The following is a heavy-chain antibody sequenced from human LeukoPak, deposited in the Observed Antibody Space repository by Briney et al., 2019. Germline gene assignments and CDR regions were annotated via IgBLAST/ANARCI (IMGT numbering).Heavy chain of an antibody. CDR1: GFTFSSYA. J-gene: IGHJ4*02. CDR2: FSGSGGST. D-gene: IGHD6-13*01. CDR3: AKRRWATAGDFDY. Sequence: GGPLRLSCAASGFTFSSYAMSWVRQAPGKGLEWVSAFSGSGGSTYYADSVKGRFTISRDNSKNTLDLQMNSLRAEDTAVYYCAKRRWATAGDFDYWGQGTLVTVSS. V-gene: IGHV3-23*01.